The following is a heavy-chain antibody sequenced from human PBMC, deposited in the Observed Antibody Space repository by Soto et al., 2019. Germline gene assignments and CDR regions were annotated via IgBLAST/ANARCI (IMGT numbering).Heavy chain of an antibody. CDR3: ARVKYSPPCYYYYGMDV. V-gene: IGHV1-18*01. CDR2: ISAYHGNT. Sequence: QVQLVQSGAEVKKPGASVKVSCKASGYTFTSYGISWVRQAPGQGLEWMGWISAYHGNTNYAQKRQGRVTMTTDTSTSTAYMELRSLRSDDTAVYYCARVKYSPPCYYYYGMDVWGQGTRVTVS. D-gene: IGHD5-18*01. J-gene: IGHJ6*02. CDR1: GYTFTSYG.